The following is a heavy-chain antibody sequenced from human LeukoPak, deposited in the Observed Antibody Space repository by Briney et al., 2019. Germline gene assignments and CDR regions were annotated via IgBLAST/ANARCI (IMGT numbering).Heavy chain of an antibody. Sequence: ASVKVSCKASGYTFTSYGISWVRQAPGQGLEWMGWISAYNGNTNYAQKLQGRVTMTTDTSTSTAYMELRSLRSDDTAVYYCARDQLFRLRCFDWLLPRFDYWGQGTLVTVSS. V-gene: IGHV1-18*01. D-gene: IGHD3-9*01. CDR2: ISAYNGNT. CDR1: GYTFTSYG. J-gene: IGHJ4*02. CDR3: ARDQLFRLRCFDWLLPRFDY.